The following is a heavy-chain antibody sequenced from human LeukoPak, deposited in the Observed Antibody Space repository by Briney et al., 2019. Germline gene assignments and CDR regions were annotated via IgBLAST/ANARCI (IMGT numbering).Heavy chain of an antibody. V-gene: IGHV1-2*02. CDR1: GYTFTGYY. D-gene: IGHD1-26*01. Sequence: ASVKVSCKASGYTFTGYYVHWVRQAPGQGLEWMGWINPNSGGTNYAQKFQGRVTMTRDTSITTAYMELSRLMSDDTAMYYCARAAPGGSFLGYWDQGTLVTVSS. CDR3: ARAAPGGSFLGY. CDR2: INPNSGGT. J-gene: IGHJ4*02.